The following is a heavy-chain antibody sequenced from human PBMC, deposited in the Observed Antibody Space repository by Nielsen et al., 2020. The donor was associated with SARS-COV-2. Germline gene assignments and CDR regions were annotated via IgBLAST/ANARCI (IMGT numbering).Heavy chain of an antibody. V-gene: IGHV4-31*03. J-gene: IGHJ6*02. CDR3: ARESSGYDHYNYGMDV. Sequence: LRLSCTVSGGSNSSGGYYWSWIRHHPGKGLEWIGYIYFSGRTCYNPSLKSRVTISVDTSKNQFSLSLRSVTAADTAVYYCARESSGYDHYNYGMDVWGQGTTVTVSS. CDR2: IYFSGRT. CDR1: GGSNSSGGYY. D-gene: IGHD5-12*01.